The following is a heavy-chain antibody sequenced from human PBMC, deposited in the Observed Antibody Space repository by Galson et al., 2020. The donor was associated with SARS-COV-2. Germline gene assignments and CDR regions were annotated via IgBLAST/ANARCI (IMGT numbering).Heavy chain of an antibody. J-gene: IGHJ4*02. Sequence: GGSLRLSCAASGFTFDDYAMHWVRQGPGKGPEWVSGITWNSGTIGYAGSVKGRFTISRDNAKNSLYLQMNSLRPEDTAFYYCAKGPNSYSSKWYVIDYWGPGTLVNVSS. D-gene: IGHD6-13*01. CDR1: GFTFDDYA. CDR3: AKGPNSYSSKWYVIDY. V-gene: IGHV3-9*01. CDR2: ITWNSGTI.